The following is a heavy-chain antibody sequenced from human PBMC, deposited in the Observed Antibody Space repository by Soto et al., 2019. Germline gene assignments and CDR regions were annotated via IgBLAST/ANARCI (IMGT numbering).Heavy chain of an antibody. J-gene: IGHJ6*02. CDR3: ARGKGMEENYYYYGLDI. CDR2: INGGTGQT. Sequence: ASVKVSCKASGYTFTTHAMHWVRQAPGQSLEWMGWINGGTGQTKHSQRFQGRVNITRDTSASTAYMELSSLRSEDTAVYYCARGKGMEENYYYYGLDIWGQGTTVTAP. D-gene: IGHD1-1*01. V-gene: IGHV1-3*01. CDR1: GYTFTTHA.